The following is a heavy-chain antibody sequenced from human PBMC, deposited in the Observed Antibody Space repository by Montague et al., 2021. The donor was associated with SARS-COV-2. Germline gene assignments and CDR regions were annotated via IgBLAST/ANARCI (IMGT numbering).Heavy chain of an antibody. CDR1: GDSVASNNYY. CDR3: ARNLPPATIFTVVTHFDF. V-gene: IGHV4-39*01. J-gene: IGHJ4*01. Sequence: SETLSLTCNVSGDSVASNNYYWGWLRQPPERGLEWIASVFHTGKAFYNPSLKSRSSISVDTATNQVSLKLTSVSGADTALYFCARNLPPATIFTVVTHFDFWGHGTRVTVS. CDR2: VFHTGKA. D-gene: IGHD4-11*01.